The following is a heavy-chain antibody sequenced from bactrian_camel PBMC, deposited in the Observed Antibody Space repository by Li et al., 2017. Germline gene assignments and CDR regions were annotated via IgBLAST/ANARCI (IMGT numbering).Heavy chain of an antibody. CDR3: VDREYNRGD. CDR1: GFTFSSYD. Sequence: VQLVESGGGLVQPGGSLRLSCAASGFTFSSYDMRWVRQAAGKGLEWVSAINKDGDKQWFAESVKGRFTTSRDNAKNTLYLQLNSLDIEDTAMYYCVDREYNRGDWGQGTQVTVS. J-gene: IGHJ4*01. V-gene: IGHV3S40*01. CDR2: INKDGDKQ.